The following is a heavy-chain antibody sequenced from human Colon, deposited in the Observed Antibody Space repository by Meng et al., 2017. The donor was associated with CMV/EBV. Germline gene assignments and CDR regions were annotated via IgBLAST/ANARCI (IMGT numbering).Heavy chain of an antibody. V-gene: IGHV4-39*07. CDR1: GGSINSSTYY. CDR2: IYYRGNT. D-gene: IGHD1-26*01. CDR3: ARVLIVGDYADAFDI. Sequence: SETLSLTCTVSGGSINSSTYYWGWIRQPPGKGLEWIGSIYYRGNTYYNPSLKSRVTLSLDTSKSQLSLKLSSVTAAYTAVYYCARVLIVGDYADAFDIWGQGTKVTVSS. J-gene: IGHJ3*02.